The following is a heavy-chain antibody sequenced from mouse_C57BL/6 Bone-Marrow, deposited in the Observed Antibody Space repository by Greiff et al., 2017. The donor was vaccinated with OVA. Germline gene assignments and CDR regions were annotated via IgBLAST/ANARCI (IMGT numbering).Heavy chain of an antibody. CDR2: IWTGGGT. CDR3: ARNEGTTVVENYFDY. V-gene: IGHV2-9-1*01. D-gene: IGHD1-1*01. CDR1: GFSLTSYA. J-gene: IGHJ2*01. Sequence: VKLMESGPGLVAPSQSLSITCTVSGFSLTSYAISWVRQPPGKGLEWLGVIWTGGGTNYNSALKSRLSISKDNSKSQVFLKMNSLQTDDTARYYCARNEGTTVVENYFDYWGQGTTLTVSS.